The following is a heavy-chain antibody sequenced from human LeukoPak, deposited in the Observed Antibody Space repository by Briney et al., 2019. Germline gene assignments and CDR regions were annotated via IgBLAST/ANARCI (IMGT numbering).Heavy chain of an antibody. J-gene: IGHJ6*03. Sequence: SETLSLTCTVSGGSINSYYWSWIRQPPGKGLEWIGYIYYSGSTNYNPSLKSRVTISVDTSKNQFSLKLSSVTAADTAVYYRAATWGYYYYYMDVWGKGTTVTVSS. D-gene: IGHD1-26*01. CDR2: IYYSGST. CDR1: GGSINSYY. CDR3: AATWGYYYYYMDV. V-gene: IGHV4-59*01.